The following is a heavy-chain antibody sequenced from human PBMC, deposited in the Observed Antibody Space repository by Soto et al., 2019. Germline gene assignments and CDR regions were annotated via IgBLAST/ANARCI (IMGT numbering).Heavy chain of an antibody. J-gene: IGHJ5*02. CDR1: TESLRGYY. Sequence: QVQLQQRGAGLLRPSETLSLTCAVSTESLRGYYWTWIRQSPGEGLECFGGISQSGFINYNPSLESRVTLYVDTSKSEFSLHTTSMTAADTALYYSVRGVFSSGWYYYFGPWGQGTPVTVSS. CDR2: ISQSGFI. CDR3: VRGVFSSGWYYYFGP. V-gene: IGHV4-34*01. D-gene: IGHD6-19*01.